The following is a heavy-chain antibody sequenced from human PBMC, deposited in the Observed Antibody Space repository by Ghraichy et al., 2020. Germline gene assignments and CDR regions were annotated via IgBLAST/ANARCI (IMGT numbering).Heavy chain of an antibody. D-gene: IGHD2-2*01. CDR3: ARSRILDF. V-gene: IGHV4-59*13. Sequence: SETLSLTCTVSGGSISSYYWSWIRQPPGRGLEWIGNIYDSETLNYNPSLKSRVTFSLDTSKNQLSLKLSSVTVADTAVYYCARSRILDFWGQGTLVTVSS. J-gene: IGHJ4*02. CDR1: GGSISSYY. CDR2: IYDSETL.